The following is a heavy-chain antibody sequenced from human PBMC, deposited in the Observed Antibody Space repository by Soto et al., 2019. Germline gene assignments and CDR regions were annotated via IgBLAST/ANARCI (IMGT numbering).Heavy chain of an antibody. J-gene: IGHJ4*02. CDR1: SGSIATYY. CDR2: IHYSXST. Sequence: XXTLSLTCTVSSGSIATYYWSWIRQPPGKGMEWIGXIHYSXSTNYKPSLKXXVTMSVDTXKNQLSLKSTSVNDADKDVYYCTRGGDAYKNGHWGKGTLVTVYS. CDR3: TRGGDAYKNGH. V-gene: IGHV4-59*01. D-gene: IGHD2-21*01.